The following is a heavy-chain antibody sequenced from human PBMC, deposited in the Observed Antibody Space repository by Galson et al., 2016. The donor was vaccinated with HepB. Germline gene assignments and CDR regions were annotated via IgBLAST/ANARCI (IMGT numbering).Heavy chain of an antibody. D-gene: IGHD3-22*01. V-gene: IGHV1-18*01. CDR1: GYTFTNYG. J-gene: IGHJ6*02. Sequence: SVKVSCKASGYTFTNYGISWVRQAPGQGLEWMGWISGYNGDTKYAQKFQGRVTTTTDTSTSTAYMELRSLRSDDTAVYYCARAPTNENRSGYYYGDYHYGMDVWGRGTTVTVSS. CDR3: ARAPTNENRSGYYYGDYHYGMDV. CDR2: ISGYNGDT.